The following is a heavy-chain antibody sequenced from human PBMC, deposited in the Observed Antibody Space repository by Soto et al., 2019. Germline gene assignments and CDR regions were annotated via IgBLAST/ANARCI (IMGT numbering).Heavy chain of an antibody. CDR2: ILYSGST. Sequence: SDTLSLTCTVSDGTSSRSDYLWSWIRKLPGKGVEGIGYILYSGSTYYNPSLKSRVALSIDKSRNQFSLMLSSVTAADAAVYYWPREAGELDVRGQGTTVTVSS. D-gene: IGHD3-16*01. V-gene: IGHV4-31*03. J-gene: IGHJ6*01. CDR1: DGTSSRSDYL. CDR3: PREAGELDV.